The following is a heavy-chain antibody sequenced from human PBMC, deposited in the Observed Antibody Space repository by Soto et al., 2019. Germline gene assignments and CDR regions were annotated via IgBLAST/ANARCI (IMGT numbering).Heavy chain of an antibody. V-gene: IGHV4-39*01. CDR3: ARHGLAGDFDY. Sequence: PSETLSLTCTVSGGSISSSSYYWGWIRQPPGKGLEWIGSIYYSGSTYYNPSLKSRVTISVDTSKNQFSLKLSSVTAADTAVYYCARHGLAGDFDYWGQGTLVTVSS. CDR2: IYYSGST. D-gene: IGHD6-6*01. CDR1: GGSISSSSYY. J-gene: IGHJ4*02.